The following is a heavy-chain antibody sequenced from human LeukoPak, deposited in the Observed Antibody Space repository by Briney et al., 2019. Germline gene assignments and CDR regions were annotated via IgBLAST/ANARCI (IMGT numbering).Heavy chain of an antibody. CDR1: GFTFNTYT. J-gene: IGHJ4*02. CDR3: ARASRWLQVGFDY. D-gene: IGHD5-24*01. V-gene: IGHV3-30-3*01. Sequence: QPGVSLRLYCAASGFTFNTYTMHWVRQAPGKGLEWVEVISYDGSSDYYADYVKGRFTISRDDSKNTLYLQMNSLRAEDAAVYYCARASRWLQVGFDYWGQGTPVTVSS. CDR2: ISYDGSSD.